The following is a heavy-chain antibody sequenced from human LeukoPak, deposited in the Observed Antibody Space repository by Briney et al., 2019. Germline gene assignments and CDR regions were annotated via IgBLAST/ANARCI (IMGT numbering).Heavy chain of an antibody. V-gene: IGHV3-21*01. CDR2: ISSGSSYI. D-gene: IGHD3-10*01. J-gene: IGHJ4*02. CDR1: GFTFGSKS. Sequence: GQCLRLACAAAGFTFGSKSINWVRQAAGEVLGWVSSISSGSSYIYYADSGEGRFTISRDNAKNSLYLQMNSLRAEDTAVYYCASDGITMVRGVTSHFDYWGQGTLVTVSS. CDR3: ASDGITMVRGVTSHFDY.